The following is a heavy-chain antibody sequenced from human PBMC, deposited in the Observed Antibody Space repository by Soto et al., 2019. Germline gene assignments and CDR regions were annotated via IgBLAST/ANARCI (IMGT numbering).Heavy chain of an antibody. CDR2: INHSGST. CDR1: GGSFSGYY. J-gene: IGHJ6*03. D-gene: IGHD6-13*01. CDR3: ARDHGYSSSWYRLRNYYMDV. V-gene: IGHV4-34*01. Sequence: SETLSLTCAVYGGSFSGYYWSWIRQPPGKGLEWIGEINHSGSTNYNPSPKSRVTISVDTSKNQFSLKLSSVTAADTAVYYCARDHGYSSSWYRLRNYYMDVWGKGTTVTVSS.